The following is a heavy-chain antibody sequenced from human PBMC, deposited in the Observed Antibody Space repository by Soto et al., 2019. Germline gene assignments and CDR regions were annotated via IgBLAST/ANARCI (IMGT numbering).Heavy chain of an antibody. J-gene: IGHJ4*02. CDR2: IYYSGST. D-gene: IGHD3-10*01. Sequence: PSETLSLTCTVSGGSISSSSYYWGWIRQPPGKGLEWIGSIYYSGSTYYNPSLKSRVTISVDTSKNQFSLKLSSVTAADTAVYYCARPYGSGEKYYFDYWGQGTLVTVSS. CDR1: GGSISSSSYY. V-gene: IGHV4-39*01. CDR3: ARPYGSGEKYYFDY.